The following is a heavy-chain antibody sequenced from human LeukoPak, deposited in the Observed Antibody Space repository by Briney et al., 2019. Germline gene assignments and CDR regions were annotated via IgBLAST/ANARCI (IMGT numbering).Heavy chain of an antibody. CDR2: ISAYNGNT. J-gene: IGHJ5*02. Sequence: ASVKVSCKASGYTFTSYGISWVRQAPGQGLEWMGWISAYNGNTNYAQKLQGRVTMTTDTSTSTAYMELRSLRSDDTAVYYCARHIVVVPAATIGGYWFDPWGQGTLVTVSS. V-gene: IGHV1-18*01. CDR3: ARHIVVVPAATIGGYWFDP. D-gene: IGHD2-2*01. CDR1: GYTFTSYG.